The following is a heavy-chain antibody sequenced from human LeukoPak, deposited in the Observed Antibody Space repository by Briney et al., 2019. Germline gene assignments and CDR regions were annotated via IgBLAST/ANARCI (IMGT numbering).Heavy chain of an antibody. Sequence: PGRSLRLSCAASGFTFSSYGMHWVRRAPGKGLEWVAVISYDGSNKYYADSVKGRFTISRDSSKNTLYLQMNSLRAEDTAVYYCAKVGDSFDYWGQGTLVTVSS. CDR3: AKVGDSFDY. J-gene: IGHJ4*02. CDR1: GFTFSSYG. V-gene: IGHV3-30*18. D-gene: IGHD3-16*01. CDR2: ISYDGSNK.